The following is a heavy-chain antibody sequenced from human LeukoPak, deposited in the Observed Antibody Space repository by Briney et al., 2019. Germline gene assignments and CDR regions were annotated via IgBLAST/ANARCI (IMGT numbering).Heavy chain of an antibody. J-gene: IGHJ4*02. D-gene: IGHD3-22*01. Sequence: PSETLSLTCTVSGGSISSGDYYWSWIRQPPGKGLEWIGYIYYSRSTYYNPPLESRVTISVDTSKNQFSLKLSSVTAADTAVYYCAREGYDSSGYYYLGFDYWGQGTLVTVSS. V-gene: IGHV4-30-4*01. CDR3: AREGYDSSGYYYLGFDY. CDR2: IYYSRST. CDR1: GGSISSGDYY.